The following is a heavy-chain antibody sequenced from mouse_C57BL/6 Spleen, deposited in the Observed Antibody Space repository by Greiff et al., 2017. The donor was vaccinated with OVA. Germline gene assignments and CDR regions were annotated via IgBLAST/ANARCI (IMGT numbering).Heavy chain of an antibody. J-gene: IGHJ4*01. Sequence: VMLVESGPGLVQPSQSLSITCTVSGFSLTSYGVHWVRQSPGKGLEWLGVIWSGGSTDYNAAFISRLSISKDNSKSQVFFKMNSLQADDTAIYYCARVVYYDYDPYAMDYWGQGTSVTVSS. D-gene: IGHD2-4*01. CDR1: GFSLTSYG. CDR2: IWSGGST. CDR3: ARVVYYDYDPYAMDY. V-gene: IGHV2-2*01.